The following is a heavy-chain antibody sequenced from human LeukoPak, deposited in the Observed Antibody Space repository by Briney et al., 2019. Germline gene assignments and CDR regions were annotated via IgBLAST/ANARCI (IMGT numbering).Heavy chain of an antibody. D-gene: IGHD1-14*01. CDR1: GGSISSYY. CDR3: ARLRPGFDL. Sequence: SETLSLTCTVSGGSISSYYWSWIRHPPGKGLEWIGYIYTSGSTNYNPSLKSRVTISVDTSKNQFSLKLSSVTAADTAVYYCARLRPGFDLWGRGTLVTVSS. CDR2: IYTSGST. V-gene: IGHV4-4*09. J-gene: IGHJ2*01.